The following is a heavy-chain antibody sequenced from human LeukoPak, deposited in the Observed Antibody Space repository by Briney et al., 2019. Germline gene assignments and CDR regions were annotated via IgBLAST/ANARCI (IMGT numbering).Heavy chain of an antibody. CDR1: GGTFSSYA. Sequence: GASVKVSCKASGGTFSSYAISWVRQAPGQGLEWMGGIIPIFGTANYAQKFQGRVTITADESTSTAYMELSSLRSEDTAVYYCARDQSGYSYGQPDYYYYYGMDVWGQGTTVTVSS. V-gene: IGHV1-69*01. CDR3: ARDQSGYSYGQPDYYYYYGMDV. D-gene: IGHD5-18*01. CDR2: IIPIFGTA. J-gene: IGHJ6*02.